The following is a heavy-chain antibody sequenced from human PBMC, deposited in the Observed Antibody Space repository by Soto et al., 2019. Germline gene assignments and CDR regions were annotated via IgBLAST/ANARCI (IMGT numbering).Heavy chain of an antibody. CDR3: ARGFYSGFDD. Sequence: EVQLAESGGGLIQPGGSLRLSCVASGLTVSGNYMSWVRQAPGRGLDWVSVIYTGGATYYADSVKGRFTISRDSSRNALYLHMNSLRVEDTAVYYCARGFYSGFDDWGQGTLVTVSS. CDR2: IYTGGAT. D-gene: IGHD6-13*01. CDR1: GLTVSGNY. J-gene: IGHJ4*02. V-gene: IGHV3-53*01.